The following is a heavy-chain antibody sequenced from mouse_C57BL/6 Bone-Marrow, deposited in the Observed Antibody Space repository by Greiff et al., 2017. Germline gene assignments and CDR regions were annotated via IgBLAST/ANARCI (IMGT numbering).Heavy chain of an antibody. V-gene: IGHV1-82*01. D-gene: IGHD1-1*01. Sequence: VKLVESGPELVKPGASVKISCKASGYAFSSSWMNWVKQRPGKGLEWIGRIYPGDGDTNYNGKFKGKATLTADKSSSTAYMQLSSLTSEDSAVYFCARSVITTVVASYYFDYWGQGTTLTVSS. J-gene: IGHJ2*01. CDR3: ARSVITTVVASYYFDY. CDR2: IYPGDGDT. CDR1: GYAFSSSW.